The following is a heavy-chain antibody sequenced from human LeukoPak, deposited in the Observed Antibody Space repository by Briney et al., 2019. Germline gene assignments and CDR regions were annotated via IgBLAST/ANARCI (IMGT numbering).Heavy chain of an antibody. CDR3: ARGFGGYNYNYYYYFGMDV. J-gene: IGHJ6*02. CDR1: GGSFSGYY. CDR2: INHSGST. Sequence: SETLSLTCAVYGGSFSGYYWSWIRQPPGKGLEWIGEINHSGSTNYNPSLKSRVTISVDTSKNQFSLKLSSVTAADTAVYYCARGFGGYNYNYYYYFGMDVWGQGTTVTVSS. V-gene: IGHV4-34*01. D-gene: IGHD5-24*01.